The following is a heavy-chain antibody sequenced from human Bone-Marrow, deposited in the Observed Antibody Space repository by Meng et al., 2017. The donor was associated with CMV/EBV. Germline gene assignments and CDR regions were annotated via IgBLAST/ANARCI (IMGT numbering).Heavy chain of an antibody. Sequence: GSLRLSCAVYGGSFSGYYWSWIRQPPGKGLEWIGEINHSGSTNYNPSLKSRVTISVDTSKNQFSLKLSSVTAADTAVYYCARFRKGYCSSTSCYSYYYYYGMDVWGQGTTVTVSS. J-gene: IGHJ6*02. V-gene: IGHV4-34*01. D-gene: IGHD2-2*02. CDR1: GGSFSGYY. CDR3: ARFRKGYCSSTSCYSYYYYYGMDV. CDR2: INHSGST.